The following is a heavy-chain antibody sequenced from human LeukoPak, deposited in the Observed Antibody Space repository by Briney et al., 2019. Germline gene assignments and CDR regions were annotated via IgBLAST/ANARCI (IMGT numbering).Heavy chain of an antibody. V-gene: IGHV4-34*01. CDR2: INHSGST. CDR3: ARGRAFNLYGLDY. Sequence: SETLSLTCAVYGGSFSGYYWSWIRQPPGKGLEWIGEINHSGSTNYNPSLKSRVTISVDTSKNQFSLKLSSVTAADTAVYYCARGRAFNLYGLDYWGQGTLVTVSS. D-gene: IGHD4-17*01. J-gene: IGHJ4*02. CDR1: GGSFSGYY.